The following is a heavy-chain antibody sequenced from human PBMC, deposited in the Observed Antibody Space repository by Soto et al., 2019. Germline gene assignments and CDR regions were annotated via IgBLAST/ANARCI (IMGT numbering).Heavy chain of an antibody. D-gene: IGHD3-22*01. V-gene: IGHV3-33*01. CDR1: GFTFSSYG. CDR3: ARDDSRGSTMIGAFDI. CDR2: IWYDGSNK. J-gene: IGHJ3*02. Sequence: GGSLRLSCAASGFTFSSYGMHWVRQAPGKGLEWVAVIWYDGSNKYYADSVKGRFTISRDNSKNTLYLQMNSLRAEDTAVYYCARDDSRGSTMIGAFDIWGQGTMVTVSS.